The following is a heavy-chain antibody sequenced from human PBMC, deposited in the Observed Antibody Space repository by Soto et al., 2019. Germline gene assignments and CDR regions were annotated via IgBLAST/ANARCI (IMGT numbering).Heavy chain of an antibody. V-gene: IGHV3-48*02. D-gene: IGHD5-12*01. J-gene: IGHJ6*02. CDR1: GFTFSSYS. Sequence: GGSLRLSCAASGFTFSSYSMNWVRQAPGKGLEWVSYISSSSSTIYYADSVKGRFTISRDNAKNSLYLQMNSLRDEDTAVYYCAGLRTGYSGYIQDKNYYYYYYGMDVWGQGTTVTVSS. CDR2: ISSSSSTI. CDR3: AGLRTGYSGYIQDKNYYYYYYGMDV.